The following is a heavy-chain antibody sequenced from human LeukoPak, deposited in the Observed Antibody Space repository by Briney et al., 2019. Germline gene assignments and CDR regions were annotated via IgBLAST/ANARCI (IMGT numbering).Heavy chain of an antibody. J-gene: IGHJ5*02. CDR2: IYYSGET. CDR3: ARRAGKWCDP. V-gene: IGHV4-59*07. Sequence: PSDTLSLTCTVSGGFISNYYWIWLRQPPGKGLEWFGYIYYSGETNYNPSLKSRVTISLNTCKNKFSLKLSSVTAADTAVYYCARRAGKWCDPWGQGTLVTVSS. CDR1: GGFISNYY.